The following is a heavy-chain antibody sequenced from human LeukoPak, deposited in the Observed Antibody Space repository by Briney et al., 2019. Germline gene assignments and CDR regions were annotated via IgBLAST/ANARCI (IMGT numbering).Heavy chain of an antibody. CDR1: GYTFTGYY. CDR2: INPNNGDT. V-gene: IGHV1-2*06. Sequence: ASVNVSCKASGYTFTGYYLHWVRQAPGQGLEWMGRINPNNGDTNYAPKFQGRVTMTRDTSISTAYMELSRLRSDDTAVYYCARVRDGYNDAYDIWGQGTMVTVTS. D-gene: IGHD5-24*01. CDR3: ARVRDGYNDAYDI. J-gene: IGHJ3*02.